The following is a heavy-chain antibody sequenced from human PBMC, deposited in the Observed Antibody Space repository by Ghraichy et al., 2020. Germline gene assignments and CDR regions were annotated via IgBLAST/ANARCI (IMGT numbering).Heavy chain of an antibody. D-gene: IGHD3-3*01. J-gene: IGHJ6*02. Sequence: SETLSLTCTVSGGSISSGGYYWSWIRQHPGKGLEWIGYIYYSGSTYYNPSLKSRVTISVDTSENQFSLKLSSVTAADTAVYYCARDRPGGVRSRYGMDVWGQGTTVTVSS. V-gene: IGHV4-31*03. CDR3: ARDRPGGVRSRYGMDV. CDR2: IYYSGST. CDR1: GGSISSGGYY.